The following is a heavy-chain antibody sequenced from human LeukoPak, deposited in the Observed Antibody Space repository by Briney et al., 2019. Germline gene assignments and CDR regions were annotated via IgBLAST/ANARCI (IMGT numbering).Heavy chain of an antibody. D-gene: IGHD4-17*01. V-gene: IGHV4-59*01. CDR1: GGSISSYY. Sequence: PSETLSLTCTVSGGSISSYYWSWIRQPPGKGLEWIGYTYYSGSTNYNPSLKSRVTISVDTSKNQFSLKLSSVTAADTAVYYCARGSDYGEPFDYWGQGTLLTVSS. CDR2: TYYSGST. J-gene: IGHJ4*02. CDR3: ARGSDYGEPFDY.